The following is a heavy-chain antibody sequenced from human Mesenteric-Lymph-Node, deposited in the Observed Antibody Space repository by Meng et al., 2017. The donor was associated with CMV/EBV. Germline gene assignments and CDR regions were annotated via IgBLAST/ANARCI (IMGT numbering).Heavy chain of an antibody. CDR3: ARESGTAVVGRAY. CDR1: GFAVSNSY. D-gene: IGHD2-2*01. CDR2: IYSGGST. J-gene: IGHJ4*02. V-gene: IGHV3-66*01. Sequence: GESLKISCAASGFAVSNSYMTWVRRAPGKGLEWVSVIYSGGSTFYADSVKGRFTISRDSAKNSVYLQMDSLRAKDTAVYFCARESGTAVVGRAYWGQGTLVTVSS.